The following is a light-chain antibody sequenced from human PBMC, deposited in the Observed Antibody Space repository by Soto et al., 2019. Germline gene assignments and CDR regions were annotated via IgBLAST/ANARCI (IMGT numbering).Light chain of an antibody. CDR3: QQRSNWPQVT. J-gene: IGKJ5*01. V-gene: IGKV3-11*01. CDR1: QNVGNY. CDR2: DAS. Sequence: VLTQSTATLSLSPGERATLSCWASQNVGNYLAWYQQKPGQAPRLLIYDASNRATGIPARFSGSGSATDFTLTISRLETEDFAVYYCQQRSNWPQVTFGQGTRLEIK.